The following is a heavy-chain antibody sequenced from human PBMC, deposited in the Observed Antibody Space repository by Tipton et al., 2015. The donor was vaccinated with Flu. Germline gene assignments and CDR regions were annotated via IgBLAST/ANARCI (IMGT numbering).Heavy chain of an antibody. CDR1: GFIFTDYW. Sequence: SLRLSCAASGFIFTDYWMAWVRQAPGKGLEWVANIRQDGNERNYVDSVKGRFTISRDNAKNSLFLQMNSLRVEDTAVYYCVRKGFGDYWGQGILVTVSS. J-gene: IGHJ4*02. V-gene: IGHV3-7*01. D-gene: IGHD3-10*01. CDR2: IRQDGNER. CDR3: VRKGFGDY.